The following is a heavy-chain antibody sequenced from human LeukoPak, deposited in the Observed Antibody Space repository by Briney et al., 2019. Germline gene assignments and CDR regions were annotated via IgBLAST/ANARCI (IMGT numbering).Heavy chain of an antibody. D-gene: IGHD3-10*01. J-gene: IGHJ4*02. CDR2: IHDSGNT. Sequence: PSETLSLTCTVSGGSISGYYWSWIRQPPGKGLEWIGFIHDSGNTYYNASLKSRVTISVDTSKNQLSLNLRSVAAADTAVYYCARGVDYYGVWGQGTLVTVSS. CDR1: GGSISGYY. V-gene: IGHV4-59*01. CDR3: ARGVDYYGV.